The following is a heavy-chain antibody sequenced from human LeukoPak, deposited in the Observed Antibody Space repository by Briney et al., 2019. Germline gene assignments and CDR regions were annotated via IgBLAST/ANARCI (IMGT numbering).Heavy chain of an antibody. J-gene: IGHJ5*02. V-gene: IGHV3-48*03. CDR2: ISSSGSTI. CDR1: GFTFSSYE. Sequence: GGSLRLSCAASGFTFSSYEMNWVRQAPGKGLEWVSYISSSGSTIYYADSVKGRFTISRDNAKNSLYLQMNSLRAEDTAVYYCARNSITMVRVASWFDPWGQGTLVTVSS. D-gene: IGHD3-10*01. CDR3: ARNSITMVRVASWFDP.